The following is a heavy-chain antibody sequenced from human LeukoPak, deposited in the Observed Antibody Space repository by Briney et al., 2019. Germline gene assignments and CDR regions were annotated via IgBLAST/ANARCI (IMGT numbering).Heavy chain of an antibody. D-gene: IGHD5-18*01. CDR3: AKETPEGVTFDY. J-gene: IGHJ4*02. CDR1: GFTFSIYA. Sequence: GGSLRRSCAASGFTFSIYAMSWVRQAPGKGLEWVSAISGSGGSTYYADSVKGRFIISRDNSKNTLFLQMSSLRAEDTAVYYCAKETPEGVTFDYWGQGTLVTVSS. CDR2: ISGSGGST. V-gene: IGHV3-23*01.